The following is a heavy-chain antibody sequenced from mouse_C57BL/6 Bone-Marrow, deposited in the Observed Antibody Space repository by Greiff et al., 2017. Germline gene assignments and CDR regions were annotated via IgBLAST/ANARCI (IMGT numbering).Heavy chain of an antibody. CDR3: ARYGNYSFDY. Sequence: QVQLQQSGPGLVAPSQSLSITCTVSGFSLTSYGVHWVRQPPGKGLEWLGVIWAGGSTNYNSALMSRLSISKDNSKSQVFLKMNSLHTDDTAMYYCARYGNYSFDYWGQGTTLTVSS. V-gene: IGHV2-9*02. J-gene: IGHJ2*01. CDR1: GFSLTSYG. D-gene: IGHD2-1*01. CDR2: IWAGGST.